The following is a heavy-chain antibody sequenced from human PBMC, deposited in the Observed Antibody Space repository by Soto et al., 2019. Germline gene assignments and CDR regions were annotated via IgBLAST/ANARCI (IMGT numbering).Heavy chain of an antibody. J-gene: IGHJ4*02. CDR2: IIPILGIA. Sequence: QVQLVQSGAEVKKPGSSVKVSCKASGGTFSSYTISWVRQAPGQGLEWMGRIIPILGIANYAQKFQGRVTITADKSTSTAYMELSSLRSEDTAVYYCARGRRSIAVAGTAAAFDYWGQGTLVTVSS. CDR1: GGTFSSYT. V-gene: IGHV1-69*02. D-gene: IGHD6-19*01. CDR3: ARGRRSIAVAGTAAAFDY.